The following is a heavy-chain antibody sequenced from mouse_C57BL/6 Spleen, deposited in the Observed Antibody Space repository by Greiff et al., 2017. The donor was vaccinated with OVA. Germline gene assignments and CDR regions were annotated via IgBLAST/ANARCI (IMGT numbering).Heavy chain of an antibody. D-gene: IGHD1-1*01. J-gene: IGHJ1*03. CDR1: GYTFTRYW. V-gene: IGHV1-52*01. CDR2: SDPSDSET. Sequence: VQLQQSGAELVRPGSSVKLSCKASGYTFTRYWMHWVKQRPIQGLEWIGNSDPSDSETHYNQKFKDKATLTVDNSSSTAYMQLSSLTSEDSAVYYCARFDYYGSSPYWYFDVWGTGTTVTVSS. CDR3: ARFDYYGSSPYWYFDV.